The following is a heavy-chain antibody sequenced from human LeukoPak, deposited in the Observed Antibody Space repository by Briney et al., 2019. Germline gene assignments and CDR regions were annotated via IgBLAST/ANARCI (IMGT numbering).Heavy chain of an antibody. Sequence: ASVKVSCKASGYTFTSYGISWVRQAPGQGLEWMGWISAYNGNTNYAQKLQGRVTMTTDTSTSTAYMELRSLRSDDTALYYCARDRFTMVRGVIITGGFGYWGQGTLVTVSS. V-gene: IGHV1-18*01. CDR2: ISAYNGNT. CDR3: ARDRFTMVRGVIITGGFGY. J-gene: IGHJ4*02. CDR1: GYTFTSYG. D-gene: IGHD3-10*01.